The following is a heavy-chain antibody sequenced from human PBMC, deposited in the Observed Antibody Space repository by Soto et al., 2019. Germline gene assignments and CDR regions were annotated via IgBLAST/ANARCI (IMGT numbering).Heavy chain of an antibody. CDR2: ISASSGST. CDR1: GFAFSSYT. CDR3: AKDTGGFARRWEYYDF. V-gene: IGHV3-23*01. D-gene: IGHD1-26*01. Sequence: GGSLRLSCAASGFAFSSYTMSWVRQTPGKGLEWVSSISASSGSTYYGDPLKGRFTISRDNSKNTLNLHIKSLGVEDSAVYYCAKDTGGFARRWEYYDFWGQGTQVTVSS. J-gene: IGHJ4*02.